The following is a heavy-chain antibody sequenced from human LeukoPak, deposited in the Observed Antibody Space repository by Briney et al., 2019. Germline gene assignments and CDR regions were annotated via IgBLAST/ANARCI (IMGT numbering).Heavy chain of an antibody. CDR2: INQDGSEK. D-gene: IGHD1-1*01. CDR3: ARAWNCDS. CDR1: GFTFSSYW. V-gene: IGHV3-7*05. Sequence: PGGSLRLSCAASGFTFSSYWMSWVRQAPGKGLEWVADINQDGSEKYYVDSVKGRFTISRDNAKNSLYLQMNSLRTEDTAVYYCARAWNCDSWGQGALVTVSS. J-gene: IGHJ4*02.